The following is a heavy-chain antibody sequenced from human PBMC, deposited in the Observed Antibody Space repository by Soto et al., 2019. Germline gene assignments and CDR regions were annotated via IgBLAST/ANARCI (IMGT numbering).Heavy chain of an antibody. CDR1: GYSFTSYW. V-gene: IGHV5-10-1*01. D-gene: IGHD3-22*01. J-gene: IGHJ4*02. CDR3: ARGQNYYDSSGYYSHFDY. Sequence: PGESLKISCKGSGYSFTSYWISWVRQMPGKGLEWMGRIDPSDSYTNYSPSFQGHVTISADKSISTAYLQWSSLKASDTAMYYCARGQNYYDSSGYYSHFDYWGQGTLVTVSS. CDR2: IDPSDSYT.